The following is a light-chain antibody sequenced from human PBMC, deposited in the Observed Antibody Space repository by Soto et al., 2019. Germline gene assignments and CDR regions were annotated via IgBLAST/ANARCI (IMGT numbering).Light chain of an antibody. CDR3: QQYGTSPRT. CDR1: QSVSRSY. CDR2: GAS. Sequence: EIVLTQSPGTLSLSPGERATLSCRASQSVSRSYLAWYQQKPGQAPRLLINGASTRATGIPDRFSGSGCGNVFTLTIGRQEPEDSAVYYWQQYGTSPRTFGQGTKVEIK. J-gene: IGKJ1*01. V-gene: IGKV3-20*01.